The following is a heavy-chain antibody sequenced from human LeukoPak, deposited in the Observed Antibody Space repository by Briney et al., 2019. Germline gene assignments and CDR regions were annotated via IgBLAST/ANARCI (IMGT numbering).Heavy chain of an antibody. Sequence: SETLSLTCTVSGGSISSYYWSWIRQTPGKGLEWIAYVYYSGTTSYNPSLKSRVTTSVDTSKNQFSLKLSSVTAADTAVYYCARYLSSGLDYWGQGTFVTVSS. CDR3: ARYLSSGLDY. CDR1: GGSISSYY. V-gene: IGHV4-59*01. J-gene: IGHJ4*02. D-gene: IGHD3-10*01. CDR2: VYYSGTT.